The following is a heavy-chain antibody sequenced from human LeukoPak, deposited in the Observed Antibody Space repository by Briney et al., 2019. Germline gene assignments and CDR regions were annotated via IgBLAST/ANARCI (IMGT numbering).Heavy chain of an antibody. CDR2: IDPDGSHQ. J-gene: IGHJ6*03. V-gene: IGHV3-7*01. Sequence: GGSLRLSCAASGFTFSTYSMNWVRQAPGKGLEWVANIDPDGSHQYYVDSVKGRFTISRDNSKNTLYLQMNSLRAEDTAVYYCAKDSGSGSYYYPYYYYYMDVWGKGTTVTISS. CDR1: GFTFSTYS. D-gene: IGHD3-10*01. CDR3: AKDSGSGSYYYPYYYYYMDV.